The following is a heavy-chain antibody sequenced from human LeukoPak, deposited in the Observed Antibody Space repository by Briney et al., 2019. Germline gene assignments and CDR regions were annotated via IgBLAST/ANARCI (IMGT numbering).Heavy chain of an antibody. V-gene: IGHV1-2*02. CDR3: ARDGYYCSSTSCYLDGPYYYMDV. Sequence: ASVKVSCKASGYTFTGYYMHWVRQAPGQGLEWMGWINPNSGGTNYAQKFQGRVTMTRDTSISTAYMELSRLRSNDTAVYYCARDGYYCSSTSCYLDGPYYYMDVWGKGTTVTVSS. CDR1: GYTFTGYY. D-gene: IGHD2-2*01. CDR2: INPNSGGT. J-gene: IGHJ6*03.